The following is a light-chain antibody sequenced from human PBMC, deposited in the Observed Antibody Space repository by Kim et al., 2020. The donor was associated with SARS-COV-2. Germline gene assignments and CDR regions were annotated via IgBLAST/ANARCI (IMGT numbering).Light chain of an antibody. CDR2: AAS. J-gene: IGKJ5*01. Sequence: SASVGDRVTLTCRASQSISSYLNWYQQKPGKAPKLLIYAASSLQSGGPSRFSGSGSGTDFTLTISSLQPEDFATYYCQQSYSTPAFGQGTRLEIK. V-gene: IGKV1-39*01. CDR3: QQSYSTPA. CDR1: QSISSY.